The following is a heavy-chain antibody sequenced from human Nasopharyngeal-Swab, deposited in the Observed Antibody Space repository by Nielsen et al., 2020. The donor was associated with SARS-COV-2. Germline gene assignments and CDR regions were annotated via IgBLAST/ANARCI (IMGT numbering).Heavy chain of an antibody. CDR2: FDPEDGET. Sequence: ASVKVSCKVSGYTLTELSMHWVRQAPGKGLEWMGGFDPEDGETIYAQKFQGRVTMTEDTSTDTAYMELSRLRSDDTAVYYCARDKSGYDSTYYYYGMDVWGQGTTVTVSS. J-gene: IGHJ6*02. CDR3: ARDKSGYDSTYYYYGMDV. D-gene: IGHD5-12*01. V-gene: IGHV1-24*01. CDR1: GYTLTELS.